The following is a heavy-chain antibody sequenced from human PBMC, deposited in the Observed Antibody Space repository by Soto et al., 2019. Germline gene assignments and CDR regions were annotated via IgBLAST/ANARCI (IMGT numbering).Heavy chain of an antibody. CDR1: GGSITNSGHY. CDR2: IHDSGNA. D-gene: IGHD4-17*01. V-gene: IGHV4-31*03. CDR3: ARDKFSYGDNGWFDP. J-gene: IGHJ5*02. Sequence: QVQLQESGPGLVKPSQTLSLTCTVSGGSITNSGHYWSWVRQRPGKGLEWVGYIHDSGNADYSPILKSRASISVDSSKNQFSLKLTSVTAADTAKYFCARDKFSYGDNGWFDPWGQGILVTVS.